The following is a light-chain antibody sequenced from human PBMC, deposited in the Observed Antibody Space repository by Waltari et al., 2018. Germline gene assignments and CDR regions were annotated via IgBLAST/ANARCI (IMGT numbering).Light chain of an antibody. CDR1: QSVLFSSNNENY. CDR2: WAS. Sequence: DIVMTQAPDSLAVSPGERATLNCKSSQSVLFSSNNENYLAWYQQKPGQPPKLLIYWASTRESGVPDLFSGSGSGTDFTLTISSLQAEDVAVYYCQQYYSIPRSFGQGTKLEIK. V-gene: IGKV4-1*01. J-gene: IGKJ2*03. CDR3: QQYYSIPRS.